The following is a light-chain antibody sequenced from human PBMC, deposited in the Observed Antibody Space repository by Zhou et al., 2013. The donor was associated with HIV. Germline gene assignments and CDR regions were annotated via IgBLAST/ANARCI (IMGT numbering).Light chain of an antibody. CDR2: AAS. CDR1: QTIINY. J-gene: IGKJ1*01. CDR3: QQSYSTSRGRWT. Sequence: DIQMTQSPSSLSASVGDRVTITCRASQTIINYLNWYQQKPGKAPKLLIYAASSLQGGVPSRFSGSGSGTEFTLTISSLQPEDFATYYCQQSYSTSRGRWTFGQGTKVEIK. V-gene: IGKV1-39*01.